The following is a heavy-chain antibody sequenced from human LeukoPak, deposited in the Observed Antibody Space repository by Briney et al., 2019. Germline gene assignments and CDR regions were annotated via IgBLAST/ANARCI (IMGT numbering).Heavy chain of an antibody. Sequence: ASVKVSCKASGYTFTGYYMHWVRQAPGQGLEWMGWINPNSGGTNYAQKFQGRVTMTRDTSTSTVYMELSSLRSEDTAVYYCARGIFEYPSYYFDYWGQGTLVTVSS. CDR3: ARGIFEYPSYYFDY. D-gene: IGHD2/OR15-2a*01. CDR2: INPNSGGT. V-gene: IGHV1-2*02. J-gene: IGHJ4*02. CDR1: GYTFTGYY.